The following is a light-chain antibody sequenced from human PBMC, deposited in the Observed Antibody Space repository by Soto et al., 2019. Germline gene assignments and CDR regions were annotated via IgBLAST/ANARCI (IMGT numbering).Light chain of an antibody. V-gene: IGKV1D-16*01. CDR2: DAS. Sequence: DIQMTRSPSSLSASVGDRVTITCRASHGISKSLAWYQQKPEKAPKSLIYDASSLKSGVPARFSGSGSGTEFTLTISSLQPDDFATYYCQQYNTYSTFGQGTRLEI. CDR1: HGISKS. J-gene: IGKJ5*01. CDR3: QQYNTYST.